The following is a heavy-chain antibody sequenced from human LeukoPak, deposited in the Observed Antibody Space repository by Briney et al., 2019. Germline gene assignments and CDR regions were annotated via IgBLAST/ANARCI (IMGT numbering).Heavy chain of an antibody. V-gene: IGHV4-61*02. Sequence: PSETLSLTCTVSGGSISSGSYYWSWIRQPAGKGLEWIGRIYTSGSTNYNPSLKSRVTISVDTSKNQFSLKLSSVTAADTAVYYCARDLEQRGDGWFDPWGQGTLVTVSS. J-gene: IGHJ5*02. CDR3: ARDLEQRGDGWFDP. CDR1: GGSISSGSYY. CDR2: IYTSGST. D-gene: IGHD6-25*01.